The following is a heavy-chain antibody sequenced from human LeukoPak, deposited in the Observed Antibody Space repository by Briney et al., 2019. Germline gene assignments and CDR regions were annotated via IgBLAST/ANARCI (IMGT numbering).Heavy chain of an antibody. CDR1: GFTFTSYW. V-gene: IGHV5-51*01. Sequence: LGGSLQISCQASGFTFTSYWMGWVRQGPGKGLEWMGITYHDDSDTNYSPSLQGQVTISADKSITTAYLQWSSLKASDTAIYYCARTVSPAVTFFDHWGQGTLVTVSS. CDR2: TYHDDSDT. CDR3: ARTVSPAVTFFDH. D-gene: IGHD4-17*01. J-gene: IGHJ4*02.